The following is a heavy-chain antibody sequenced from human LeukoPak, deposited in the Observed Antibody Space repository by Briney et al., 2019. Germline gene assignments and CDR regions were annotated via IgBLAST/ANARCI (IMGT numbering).Heavy chain of an antibody. J-gene: IGHJ6*02. CDR1: GYSFTSYW. CDR2: IYPGDSDT. CDR3: ARHLGDYSPGYYDMDV. Sequence: GESLKISCKGSGYSFTSYWIGWVRQMPGKGLEWMGIIYPGDSDTRYSPSFQGQVTISADKSISTAYLQWSSMKASDTAMYYCARHLGDYSPGYYDMDVWGQGTTVTVSS. D-gene: IGHD2-15*01. V-gene: IGHV5-51*01.